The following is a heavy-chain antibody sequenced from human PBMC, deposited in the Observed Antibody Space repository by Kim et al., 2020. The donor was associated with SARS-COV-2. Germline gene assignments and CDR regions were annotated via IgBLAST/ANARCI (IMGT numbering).Heavy chain of an antibody. V-gene: IGHV4-59*11. CDR1: GVSITSHY. D-gene: IGHD3-22*01. CDR2: VYHSGST. Sequence: SETLSLTCTVSGVSITSHYWTWIRQPPGKGLEWMGFVYHSGSTNYNASLKSRVIMLVETSKNLFSLQLTSITAAETATDYCSREGYFDGGGFFFDSWGQG. CDR3: SREGYFDGGGFFFDS. J-gene: IGHJ4*02.